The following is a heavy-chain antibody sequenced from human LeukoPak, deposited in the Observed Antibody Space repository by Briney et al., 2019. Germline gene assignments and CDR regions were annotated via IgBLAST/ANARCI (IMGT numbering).Heavy chain of an antibody. D-gene: IGHD2-2*01. V-gene: IGHV4-38-2*02. CDR2: IYHSGST. CDR3: ARKFPKRGSSTSCEVFDP. J-gene: IGHJ5*02. CDR1: GYSISSGYY. Sequence: SETLSLTCTVSGYSISSGYYWGWIRQPPGKGLEWIGSIYHSGSTYYNPSLKSRVTISVDTSKNQFSLKLSSVTAADTAVYYCARKFPKRGSSTSCEVFDPWGQGTLVTVPS.